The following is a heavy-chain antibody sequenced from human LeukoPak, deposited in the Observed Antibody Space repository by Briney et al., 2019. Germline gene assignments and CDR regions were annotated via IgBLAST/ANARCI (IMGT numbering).Heavy chain of an antibody. CDR1: GFTFSSYG. Sequence: PGGSLRLSCAASGFTFSSYGMSWVRQAPGKGLEWVSAISGSGGRTYYAEFVKGRFTISRDNSKNTLYLQMNSLRAEDTAVYYCAKDLSRQGSGAFDYWGQGTLVTVSS. D-gene: IGHD6-13*01. J-gene: IGHJ4*02. V-gene: IGHV3-23*01. CDR3: AKDLSRQGSGAFDY. CDR2: ISGSGGRT.